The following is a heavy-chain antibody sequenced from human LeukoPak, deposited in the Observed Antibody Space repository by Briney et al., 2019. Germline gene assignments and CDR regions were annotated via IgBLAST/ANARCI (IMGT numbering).Heavy chain of an antibody. J-gene: IGHJ4*02. CDR1: GFTFSSYA. CDR3: AKDRYSSGCYGE. CDR2: ISSSDGGT. Sequence: GGSLRLSCAGSGFTFSSYAMAWVRQTPEKGLEWVAIISSSDGGTYIDSVKGRFTISRDNSKNMLNLQMNSLRAEDTAIYYCAKDRYSSGCYGEWGRGTLVTVSS. V-gene: IGHV3-23*01. D-gene: IGHD6-19*01.